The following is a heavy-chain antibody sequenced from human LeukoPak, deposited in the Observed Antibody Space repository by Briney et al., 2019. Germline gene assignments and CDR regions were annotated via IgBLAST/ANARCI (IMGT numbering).Heavy chain of an antibody. CDR3: ARHGGSYTDYFDY. CDR2: VYYTGSA. V-gene: IGHV4-39*01. Sequence: SETLSLTCTVSGGYISSSIYYWGWIRQPPGKGLELIGHVYYTGSAYFNPSLKSRVTISVDTSKNQFSLKLSSVTAADAAVFYCARHGGSYTDYFDYWGQGTLVTVSS. CDR1: GGYISSSIYY. J-gene: IGHJ4*02. D-gene: IGHD1-26*01.